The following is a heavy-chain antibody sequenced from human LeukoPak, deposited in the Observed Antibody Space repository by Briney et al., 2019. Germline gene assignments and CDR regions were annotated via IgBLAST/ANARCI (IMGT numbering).Heavy chain of an antibody. D-gene: IGHD6-6*01. CDR3: ARSWESYSSWINWFDP. V-gene: IGHV1-69*05. Sequence: AASVKVSCKASGGTFSSYAISWVRQAPGQGLEWMGGIIPIFGTANYAQKFQGRVTITTDESTSTAYMELSSLRSEDTAVYYCARSWESYSSWINWFDPWGQGTLVTVSS. J-gene: IGHJ5*02. CDR1: GGTFSSYA. CDR2: IIPIFGTA.